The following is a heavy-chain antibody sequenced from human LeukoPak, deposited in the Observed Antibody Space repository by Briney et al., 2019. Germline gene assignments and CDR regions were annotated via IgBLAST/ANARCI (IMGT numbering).Heavy chain of an antibody. Sequence: SETLSLSCGVSGGSLSSSSYYSGWVRQPPGEGLEWIGCIYYSGNTYYNPSLKSRVTISVDTSKNHFSLKLSYVTAADTAVYYCARKVPGYSSGWYLNWFDPWGQGTLITVSS. V-gene: IGHV4-39*02. D-gene: IGHD6-19*01. CDR2: IYYSGNT. CDR1: GGSLSSSSYY. CDR3: ARKVPGYSSGWYLNWFDP. J-gene: IGHJ5*02.